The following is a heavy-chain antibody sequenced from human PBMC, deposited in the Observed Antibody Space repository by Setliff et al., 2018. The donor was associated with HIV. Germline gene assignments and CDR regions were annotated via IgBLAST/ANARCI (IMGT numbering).Heavy chain of an antibody. J-gene: IGHJ4*02. V-gene: IGHV3-74*01. CDR1: GFTFSDYW. CDR2: INPDGSTT. D-gene: IGHD2-21*01. CDR3: TKGPFLLWFGQLDY. Sequence: GSLRLSCAASGFTFSDYWMHWVRQVPGKGLVYVSRINPDGSTTTYADSVKGRFTISRDNAKKCLFLHMDSLSAEDTAFYYCTKGPFLLWFGQLDYWGQGALVTVSS.